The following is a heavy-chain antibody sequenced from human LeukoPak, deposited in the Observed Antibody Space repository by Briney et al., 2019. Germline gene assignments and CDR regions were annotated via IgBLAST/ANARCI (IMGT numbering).Heavy chain of an antibody. V-gene: IGHV7-4-1*02. D-gene: IGHD6-19*01. CDR3: AKYNSGWYRWFDP. J-gene: IGHJ5*02. CDR2: INTNTGNP. Sequence: ASVKVSCKASGYTFTTYAMNRVRQAPGQGLGWMGWINTNTGNPTYAQGFTGRFVFSLDTSVSTAYLQISSLKAEDTAVYYCAKYNSGWYRWFDPWGQGTLVIVSS. CDR1: GYTFTTYA.